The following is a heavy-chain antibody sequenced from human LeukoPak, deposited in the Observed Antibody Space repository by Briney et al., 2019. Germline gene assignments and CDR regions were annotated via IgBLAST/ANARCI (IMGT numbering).Heavy chain of an antibody. CDR1: GGSFSGYY. CDR2: INHSEST. Sequence: SETLSLTCAVYGGSFSGYYWSWIRQPPGKGLEWIGEINHSESTNYNPSLKSRVTISVDTSKNQFSLKLSSVTAADTAVYYCARGPTVTTTKLDYWGQGTLVTVSS. J-gene: IGHJ4*02. V-gene: IGHV4-34*01. D-gene: IGHD4-17*01. CDR3: ARGPTVTTTKLDY.